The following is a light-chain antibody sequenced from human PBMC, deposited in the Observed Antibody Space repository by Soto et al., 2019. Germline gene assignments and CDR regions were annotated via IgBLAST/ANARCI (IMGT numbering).Light chain of an antibody. CDR2: SAS. V-gene: IGKV1-9*01. CDR1: HDINTH. J-gene: IGKJ1*01. CDR3: QRLDSYPRT. Sequence: DVQLTQSPSFLSASVGDRVTITCRASHDINTHLAWYQQEPGKAPKLLIYSASSLQSGVPSRFRGNRYGTEFTLTISSLQPEDFATYSCQRLDSYPRTFGPGTKVEIK.